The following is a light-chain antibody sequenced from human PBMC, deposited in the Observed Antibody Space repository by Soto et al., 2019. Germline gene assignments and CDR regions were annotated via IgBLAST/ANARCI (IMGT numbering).Light chain of an antibody. V-gene: IGKV3-20*01. CDR3: QQYCSSPPRYT. CDR1: QSVSSSY. Sequence: EIVLTQSPGTLSLSPGERATLSCRASQSVSSSYLAWYRQKPGQAPRLLIYGASSRATGIPDRCSGSGSGTDFPLTISRLEPEDFAVYYCQQYCSSPPRYTFGQGTKLESK. CDR2: GAS. J-gene: IGKJ2*01.